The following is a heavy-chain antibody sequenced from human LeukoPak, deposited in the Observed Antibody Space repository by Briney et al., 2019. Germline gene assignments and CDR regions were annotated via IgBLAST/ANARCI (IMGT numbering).Heavy chain of an antibody. CDR1: RFTFTSYW. J-gene: IGHJ4*02. CDR2: LNNDGTIT. V-gene: IGHV3-74*01. CDR3: ARGVAMAIYFDY. Sequence: GGSLRLSCAASRFTFTSYWMNWVRQAPGKGLMWVARLNNDGTITSYADSVKGRFTISRDNAKNSLYLQMNSLRAEDTAVYYCARGVAMAIYFDYWGQGTLVTVSS. D-gene: IGHD5-18*01.